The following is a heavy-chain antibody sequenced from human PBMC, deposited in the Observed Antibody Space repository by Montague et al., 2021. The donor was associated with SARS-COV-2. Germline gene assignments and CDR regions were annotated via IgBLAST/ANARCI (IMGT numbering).Heavy chain of an antibody. CDR1: GGSITNNIDY. J-gene: IGHJ3*01. Sequence: SETLSLTCTVSGGSITNNIDYWAWIRQPPGKGLEWIGSIYYTGNTYYXPSLKSRVTISVVASKNHFTLKLNSVTAAETAVYYCARLKRYFDSSGSPSAFDFWGQGTKVTVSS. CDR3: ARLKRYFDSSGSPSAFDF. V-gene: IGHV4-39*02. CDR2: IYYTGNT. D-gene: IGHD3-22*01.